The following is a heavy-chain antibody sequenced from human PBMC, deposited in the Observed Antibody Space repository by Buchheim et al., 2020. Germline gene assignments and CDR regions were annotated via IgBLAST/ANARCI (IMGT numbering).Heavy chain of an antibody. V-gene: IGHV3-30-3*01. Sequence: QVQVVESGGGVVQPGRSLRLSCAASGFTFTSYAMHWVRQAPGKGLKWVAVISYDGSKIYYADSVKGRFTISRDNSKNTLYLQVNSLRAEDTSVYYCARDRAYLFWGRYYGMDVWGQGTT. J-gene: IGHJ6*02. CDR2: ISYDGSKI. CDR3: ARDRAYLFWGRYYGMDV. CDR1: GFTFTSYA. D-gene: IGHD3-10*02.